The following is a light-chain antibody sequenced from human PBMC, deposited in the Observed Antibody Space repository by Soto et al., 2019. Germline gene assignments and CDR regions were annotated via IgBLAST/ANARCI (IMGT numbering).Light chain of an antibody. J-gene: IGKJ2*01. Sequence: EIVLTQSPGTLSLSPGERATLSCRASQRVSSSYLGWYQQKPGQAPRLLIYGASTRATGIPDRFSGSGSGTDFTLTISRLDPEDFEVYYCQQYGGSYLSTFGQGTKLEIK. CDR1: QRVSSSY. CDR2: GAS. CDR3: QQYGGSYLST. V-gene: IGKV3-20*01.